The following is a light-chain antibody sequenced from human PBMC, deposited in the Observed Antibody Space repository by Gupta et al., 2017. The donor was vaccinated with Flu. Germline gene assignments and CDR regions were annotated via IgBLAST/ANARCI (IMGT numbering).Light chain of an antibody. CDR2: EVS. J-gene: IGLJ3*02. CDR3: SLYTSSSTWV. V-gene: IGLV2-18*01. Sequence: QSALTQPPSVSGSLGQSVTIPCTGTSSDVGSYNRVSWYQKPPGTAPKLMIYEVSNRPSGVPDRFSGSKSGNTASLTISGLQAEDEADYYCSLYTSSSTWVFGGGTKLTVL. CDR1: SSDVGSYNR.